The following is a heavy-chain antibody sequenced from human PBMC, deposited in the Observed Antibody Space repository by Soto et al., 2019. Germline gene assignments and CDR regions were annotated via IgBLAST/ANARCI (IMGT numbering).Heavy chain of an antibody. J-gene: IGHJ4*02. D-gene: IGHD6-19*01. V-gene: IGHV3-23*01. CDR3: ASYGIAVAGLDY. CDR1: GFTFSSYA. CDR2: ISSSGVST. Sequence: GSLRLSCAASGFTFSSYAMSWVRQAPGKGLGWVSAISSSGVSTFYADSVKGRFTISRDNSRNTLYLQMNSLRAEDTAVYFCASYGIAVAGLDYWGQGALVTVSS.